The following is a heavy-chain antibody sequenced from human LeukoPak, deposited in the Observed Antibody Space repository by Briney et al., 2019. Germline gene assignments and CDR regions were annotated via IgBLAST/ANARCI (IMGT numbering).Heavy chain of an antibody. V-gene: IGHV1-18*01. D-gene: IGHD3-22*01. CDR2: ISAYNGNT. Sequence: ASVKVSCKASGYTFTSYGISWVRQAPGQGLEWMGWISAYNGNTNYAQKLQGRVTMTTDTSTSTAYMELRSLRSDDTAVYYCARGAPYNYYDSSRYYVDYWGQGTLVTVSS. CDR1: GYTFTSYG. J-gene: IGHJ4*02. CDR3: ARGAPYNYYDSSRYYVDY.